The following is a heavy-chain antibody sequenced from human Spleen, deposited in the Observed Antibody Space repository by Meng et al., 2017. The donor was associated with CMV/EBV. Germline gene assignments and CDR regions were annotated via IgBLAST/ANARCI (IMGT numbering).Heavy chain of an antibody. D-gene: IGHD3-22*01. V-gene: IGHV2-5*01. CDR3: AHSVDYYYDVTDSHARTYFRH. Sequence: SAMGVGWLRQPPGKALEWLAFISWNGDTLSSPSLKSRLTVTKDTSTDQVVLTMTNMDRVDTATYFCAHSVDYYYDVTDSHARTYFRHWGQGTLVTVSS. J-gene: IGHJ1*01. CDR2: ISWNGDT. CDR1: SAMG.